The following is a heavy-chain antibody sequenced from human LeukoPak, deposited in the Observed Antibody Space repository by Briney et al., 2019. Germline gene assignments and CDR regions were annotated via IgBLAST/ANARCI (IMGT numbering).Heavy chain of an antibody. D-gene: IGHD3-3*01. Sequence: GRSLRLSCAVSGFTFSSYGMHWVRQAPGKGLEWMAVISYDGTNKYYADSVKGRFTISRDNSKNTLYLQMNSLRAEGTAVYYFAKDLNYDFWSGLGNWGQGTLVTVSS. J-gene: IGHJ4*02. V-gene: IGHV3-30*18. CDR2: ISYDGTNK. CDR1: GFTFSSYG. CDR3: AKDLNYDFWSGLGN.